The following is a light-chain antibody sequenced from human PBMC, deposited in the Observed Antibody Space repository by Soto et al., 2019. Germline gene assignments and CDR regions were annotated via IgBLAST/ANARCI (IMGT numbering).Light chain of an antibody. CDR1: QSVSASY. Sequence: IVLTQSPGTLSLSPGERATLSCGASQSVSASYLAWYQQKPGQSPRLLIYGASRRATGIPDRFSAGGSGTDFTLTISRLEPEDFAVYYFQQYDSSPVTFGQGSKLEIK. CDR3: QQYDSSPVT. J-gene: IGKJ2*01. CDR2: GAS. V-gene: IGKV3-20*01.